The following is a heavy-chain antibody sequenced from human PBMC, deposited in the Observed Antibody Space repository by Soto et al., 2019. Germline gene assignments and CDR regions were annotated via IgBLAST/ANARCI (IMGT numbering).Heavy chain of an antibody. CDR1: GYTFTSYG. CDR2: ISAYNGNT. CDR3: ARVSGWNDAHWDYYYYYGMDV. Sequence: GASVKVSCKASGYTFTSYGISWVRQAPGQGLEWMGWISAYNGNTNYAQKLQGRVTMTTDTSTSTAYMELRSLRSDDTAVYYCARVSGWNDAHWDYYYYYGMDVWGQGTTVTVSS. D-gene: IGHD1-1*01. J-gene: IGHJ6*02. V-gene: IGHV1-18*01.